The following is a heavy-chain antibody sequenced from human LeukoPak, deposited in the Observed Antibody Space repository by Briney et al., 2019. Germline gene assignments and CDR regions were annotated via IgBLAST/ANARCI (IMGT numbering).Heavy chain of an antibody. D-gene: IGHD3-16*02. Sequence: PVASVKVSCKASGYTFTSYAMHWVRQAPGQRLEWMGWINAGNGNTKYSQEFQGRVTITRDTSASTAYMELSSLRSEDMAVYYCARGRRVYVWGSYRYGDFFDYWGQGTLVTVSS. CDR1: GYTFTSYA. CDR3: ARGRRVYVWGSYRYGDFFDY. V-gene: IGHV1-3*03. CDR2: INAGNGNT. J-gene: IGHJ4*02.